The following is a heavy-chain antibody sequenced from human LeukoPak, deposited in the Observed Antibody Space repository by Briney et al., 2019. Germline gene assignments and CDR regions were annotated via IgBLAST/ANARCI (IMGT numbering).Heavy chain of an antibody. CDR2: IIPIFGTA. CDR3: ARDTQYSSSWYGFDY. V-gene: IGHV1-69*05. Sequence: SVKVSCKASGGTFSSYAISWVRQAPGQGLEWIGGIIPIFGTANYAQKFQGRVTITTDESTSTAYMELSSLRSEDTAVYYCARDTQYSSSWYGFDYWGQGTLVTVSS. J-gene: IGHJ4*02. D-gene: IGHD6-13*01. CDR1: GGTFSSYA.